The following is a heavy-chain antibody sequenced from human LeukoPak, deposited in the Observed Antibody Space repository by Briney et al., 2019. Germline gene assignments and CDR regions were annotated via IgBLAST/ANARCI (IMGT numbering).Heavy chain of an antibody. CDR3: ARSRDNVLDY. Sequence: SGGSLRLSCAASGFIFSRYWMYWVRQVPGKGLMWVSRLSSDGTDASYADSVEGRFAVSRDSARNTLYLQMNSLRAEDTAVYYCARSRDNVLDYWGQGTLVTVSS. D-gene: IGHD1-1*01. CDR2: LSSDGTDA. V-gene: IGHV3-74*01. J-gene: IGHJ4*02. CDR1: GFIFSRYW.